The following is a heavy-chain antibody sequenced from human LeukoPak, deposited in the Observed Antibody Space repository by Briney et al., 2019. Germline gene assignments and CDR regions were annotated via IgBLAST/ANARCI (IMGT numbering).Heavy chain of an antibody. CDR3: ARDKGDDYVWGSYRYNYFDY. V-gene: IGHV3-11*01. J-gene: IGHJ4*02. CDR1: GFTFSDYY. Sequence: GGSLRLSCAASGFTFSDYYMSWIRQAPGKGLEWVSYISSSGSTIYYADSVKGRFTISRDNAKNSLYLQMNSLRAEDTAVYYCARDKGDDYVWGSYRYNYFDYWGQGTLVTVSS. D-gene: IGHD3-16*02. CDR2: ISSSGSTI.